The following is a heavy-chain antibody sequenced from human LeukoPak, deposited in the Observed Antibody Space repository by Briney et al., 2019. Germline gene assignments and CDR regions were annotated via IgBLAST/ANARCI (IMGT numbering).Heavy chain of an antibody. CDR1: GFTFSNYG. J-gene: IGHJ4*02. CDR2: ISYDGSNK. V-gene: IGHV3-30*18. D-gene: IGHD5-12*01. Sequence: GRSLRLSCAASGFTFSNYGMHWVRQAPGEGLEWVAVISYDGSNKYYADSVKGRFTISRDNSKNTLYLRMNSLRAEDTAVYYCAKGARYSGYDYPLDYWGQGTLVTVSS. CDR3: AKGARYSGYDYPLDY.